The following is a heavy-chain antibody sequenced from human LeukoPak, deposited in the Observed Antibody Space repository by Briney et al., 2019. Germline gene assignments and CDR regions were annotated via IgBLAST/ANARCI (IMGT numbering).Heavy chain of an antibody. J-gene: IGHJ3*02. V-gene: IGHV4-38-2*02. CDR3: ARGGVGGRSGFDAFDI. CDR1: GYSICSGYY. D-gene: IGHD1-26*01. Sequence: PSETLSLTCTVSGYSICSGYYWGWIRQPPGKGLEWIGSIYHSGSTYYNPSLKSRVTISVDTSKNQFSLKLSSVTAADTAVYYCARGGVGGRSGFDAFDIWGQGTMVTVSS. CDR2: IYHSGST.